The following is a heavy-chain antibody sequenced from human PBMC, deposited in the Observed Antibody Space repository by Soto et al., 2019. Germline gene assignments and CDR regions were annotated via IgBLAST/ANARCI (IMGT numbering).Heavy chain of an antibody. J-gene: IGHJ3*02. CDR3: ANEAMRAFDI. CDR2: ISYDGSNK. CDR1: GFTFSSYG. V-gene: IGHV3-30*18. Sequence: QVQLVESGGGVVQRGRSLRLSCAASGFTFSSYGMHWVRQAPGKGLEWVAVISYDGSNKYYADSVKGRFTMSRDNSKNTLYLQVNSLRAEDPAVYYSANEAMRAFDIWGQGTMVTFSS.